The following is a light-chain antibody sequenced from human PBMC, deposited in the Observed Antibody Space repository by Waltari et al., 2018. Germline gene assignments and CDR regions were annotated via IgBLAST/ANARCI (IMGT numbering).Light chain of an antibody. CDR2: DVN. V-gene: IGLV2-23*02. CDR1: TSDIGKYNI. CDR3: CSYAGSAISM. J-gene: IGLJ3*02. Sequence: QSALTQTASVSGSPGQAITISCSGTTSDIGKYNIVSWYQQHPGKAPTLIIYDVNKKPSGVSNRFSGSKSGNTAFLTISGLQSADEADYYCCSYAGSAISMFGGGTKVTVL.